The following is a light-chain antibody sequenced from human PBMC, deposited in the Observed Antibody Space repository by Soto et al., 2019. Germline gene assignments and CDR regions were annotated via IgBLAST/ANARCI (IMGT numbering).Light chain of an antibody. CDR2: DVS. J-gene: IGLJ1*01. CDR1: SSDVGGYNY. Sequence: QSALTQPASVSGSPGQSITISCTGTSSDVGGYNYVSWYQQHPGKAPKFMIYDVSNRPSGVSNRFSGSKSGNTASLTISGPQAEAEDDYYCSSYTNSNTRQIVFGTGTKLTVL. V-gene: IGLV2-14*01. CDR3: SSYTNSNTRQIV.